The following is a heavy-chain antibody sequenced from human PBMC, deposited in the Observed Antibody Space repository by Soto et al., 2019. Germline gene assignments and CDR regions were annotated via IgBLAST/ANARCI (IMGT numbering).Heavy chain of an antibody. V-gene: IGHV1-69*13. CDR3: ARREYYDFWRGYYYYYGMDV. J-gene: IGHJ6*01. CDR2: IIPIFGTA. CDR1: GGTLSSYA. D-gene: IGHD3-3*01. Sequence: ASVKVSCKASGGTLSSYAISWVRQAPGQGLEWMGGIIPIFGTANYAQKFQGRVTITADESTSTAYMELSSLRSEDTAVYYCARREYYDFWRGYYYYYGMDVWGQGTTVTVSS.